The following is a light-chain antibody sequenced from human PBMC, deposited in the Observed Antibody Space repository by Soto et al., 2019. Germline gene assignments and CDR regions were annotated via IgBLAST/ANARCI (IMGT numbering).Light chain of an antibody. CDR3: QQSYSTPQT. J-gene: IGKJ2*01. V-gene: IGKV1-39*01. CDR1: QSISSY. Sequence: DIQMTQSPSSLSASVGDRVTITCRASQSISSYLNWYQQKPGKAPKLLIYAASSLQSGVPSRFSGSGSGTDFTLTISSLQPEDFATYYCQQSYSTPQTSGQGTKVDSK. CDR2: AAS.